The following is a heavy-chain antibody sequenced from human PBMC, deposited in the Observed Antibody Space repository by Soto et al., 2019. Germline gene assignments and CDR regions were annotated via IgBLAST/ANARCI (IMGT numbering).Heavy chain of an antibody. CDR1: GFTFSSYA. Sequence: GGSLRLSCAASGFTFSSYAMSWARQAPGKGLEWVSAICYDGSNKYYADSVKGRFTISRDNSKNTLYLQMNSLRAEDTAVYYFARDTYVLRFLEWSPADNWFDPWGQGTLVTVSS. CDR2: ICYDGSNK. D-gene: IGHD3-3*01. CDR3: ARDTYVLRFLEWSPADNWFDP. V-gene: IGHV3-33*08. J-gene: IGHJ5*02.